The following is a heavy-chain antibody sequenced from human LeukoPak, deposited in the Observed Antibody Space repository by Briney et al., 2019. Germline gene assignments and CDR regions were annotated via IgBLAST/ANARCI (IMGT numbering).Heavy chain of an antibody. CDR2: ISYDGSNK. Sequence: GGSLRLSCAASGFTFSSYAMHWVRQAPGKGLEWVAVISYDGSNKYYADSVKGRFTISRDNSKNTLYLEMNSLRAEDTAVYYGARVGLRYFDWLLPTNFDYWGQGTLVTVSS. V-gene: IGHV3-30*04. CDR3: ARVGLRYFDWLLPTNFDY. CDR1: GFTFSSYA. D-gene: IGHD3-9*01. J-gene: IGHJ4*02.